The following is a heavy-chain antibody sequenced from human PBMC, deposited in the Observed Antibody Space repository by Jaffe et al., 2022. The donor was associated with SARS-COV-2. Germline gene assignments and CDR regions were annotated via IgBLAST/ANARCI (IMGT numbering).Heavy chain of an antibody. CDR2: IVVGNDYT. V-gene: IGHV1-58*01. D-gene: IGHD1-26*01. CDR3: AAVIPTSGSLYAMDV. J-gene: IGHJ6*02. Sequence: QMQLVQSGPEVKKPGTSVKVSCKASGLTYTSYAVQWVRQARGQRLEWIGWIVVGNDYTDYAQKFQGRVAITRDTSTSTTFMELSSLRSEDTAVYYCAAVIPTSGSLYAMDVWGQGTTVTVSS. CDR1: GLTYTSYA.